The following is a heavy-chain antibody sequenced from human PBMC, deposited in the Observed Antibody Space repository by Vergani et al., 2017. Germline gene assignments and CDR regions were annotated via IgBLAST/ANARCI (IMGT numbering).Heavy chain of an antibody. V-gene: IGHV4-38-2*01. Sequence: QVQLQESGPGLVKPSETLTLTCDVSDSSIMTNPYWGWFRQSPGKGLEWIGCIHHSGDTHYNSSLKSRVSISIVSSSKFSLSLTSVTAADTAIYYWARHSTVEWLVKLGWIDPWGQGILVTVSS. D-gene: IGHD6-19*01. CDR3: ARHSTVEWLVKLGWIDP. CDR2: IHHSGDT. CDR1: DSSIMTNPY. J-gene: IGHJ5*02.